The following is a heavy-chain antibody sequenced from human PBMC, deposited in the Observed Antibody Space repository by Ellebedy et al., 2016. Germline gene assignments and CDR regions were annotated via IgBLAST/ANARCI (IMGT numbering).Heavy chain of an antibody. V-gene: IGHV3-15*01. CDR2: IKSKTDGGTT. D-gene: IGHD6-19*01. Sequence: GESLKISXAASGFTFSSYAMSWVRQAPGKGLEWVGRIKSKTDGGTTDYAAPVKGRFTISRDDSKNTLYLQMNSLKTEDTAVYYCTTAGSLGSGWRFDYWGQGTLVTVSS. J-gene: IGHJ4*02. CDR1: GFTFSSYA. CDR3: TTAGSLGSGWRFDY.